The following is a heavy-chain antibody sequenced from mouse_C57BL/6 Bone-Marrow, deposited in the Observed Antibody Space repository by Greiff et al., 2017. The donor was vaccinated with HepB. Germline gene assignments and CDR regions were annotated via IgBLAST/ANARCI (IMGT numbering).Heavy chain of an antibody. CDR2: INPSNGGT. CDR3: ASVITTVVANFDD. J-gene: IGHJ2*01. V-gene: IGHV1-53*01. CDR1: GYTFTSYW. Sequence: VQLQQPGTELVKPGASVKLSCKASGYTFTSYWMHWVKQRPGQGLEWIGNINPSNGGTNYNEKFKSKATLTVDKSSSTAYMQLSSLTSEDSAVYYCASVITTVVANFDDWGQGTTLTVSS. D-gene: IGHD1-1*01.